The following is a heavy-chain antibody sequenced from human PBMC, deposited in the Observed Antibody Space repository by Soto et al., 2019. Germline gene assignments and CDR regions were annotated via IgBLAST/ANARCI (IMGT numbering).Heavy chain of an antibody. CDR2: VSVSSSYI. Sequence: GGSLRLSCEGSGFNFRNFNMIWVRQAPGKGLEWVSSVSVSSSYIYYADSVKGRFTVSRDNANNLVFLQMSGLRPEDTAMYYCARDLRGHYGPWGQGTMVTVSS. V-gene: IGHV3-21*06. CDR1: GFNFRNFN. J-gene: IGHJ3*01. CDR3: ARDLRGHYGP. D-gene: IGHD4-17*01.